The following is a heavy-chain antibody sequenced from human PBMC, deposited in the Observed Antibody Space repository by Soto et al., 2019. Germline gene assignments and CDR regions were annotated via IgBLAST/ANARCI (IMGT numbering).Heavy chain of an antibody. D-gene: IGHD2-2*01. J-gene: IGHJ5*02. CDR2: INPSGGST. Sequence: ASVKVSCKASGYTFTSYYMHWVRQAPGQGLEWMGIINPSGGSTSYAQKFQGRVTMTRDTSTSTVYMELSSLRSEDTAVYYCARGADCSSTSCPDPRADWFDPWGQGTLVTVSS. CDR3: ARGADCSSTSCPDPRADWFDP. V-gene: IGHV1-46*03. CDR1: GYTFTSYY.